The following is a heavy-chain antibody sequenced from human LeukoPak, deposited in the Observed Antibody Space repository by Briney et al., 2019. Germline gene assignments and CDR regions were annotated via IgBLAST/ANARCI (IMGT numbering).Heavy chain of an antibody. D-gene: IGHD6-13*01. V-gene: IGHV4-4*09. CDR2: IHTSGTT. J-gene: IGHJ4*02. CDR1: GGSISNYY. Sequence: SETLSLTCTVSGGSISNYYWSWIRQPQGKGLEWIGYIHTSGTTNSNPSLKSRVTMSVDTSKNQFPLSLSSVTAADTAVYYCAKRHSSNWPYYFDYWGQGTLVTVSS. CDR3: AKRHSSNWPYYFDY.